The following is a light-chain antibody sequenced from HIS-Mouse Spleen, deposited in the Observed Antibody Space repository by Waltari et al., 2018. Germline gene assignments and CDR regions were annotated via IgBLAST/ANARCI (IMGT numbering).Light chain of an antibody. CDR3: QVWDSSTVV. Sequence: SYELTQPLSVSVALGQTARITCGGNNIGSKNVHWYQQTPGQAPVLVIYRDSNRPSGVPERCAGSNSGNTATLTISRAQAGDEADYYCQVWDSSTVVFGGGTKLTVL. V-gene: IGLV3-9*01. CDR2: RDS. CDR1: NIGSKN. J-gene: IGLJ2*01.